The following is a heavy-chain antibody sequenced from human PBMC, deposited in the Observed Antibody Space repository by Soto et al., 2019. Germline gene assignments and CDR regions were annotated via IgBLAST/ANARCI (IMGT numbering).Heavy chain of an antibody. CDR3: ARVWGGAFDI. Sequence: SETLSLTCTVSGGSISSGDDYWSWIRQPPGKGLEWIGYIYYSGSTNYNPSLKSRVTISVDTSKNQFSLKLSSVTAADTAVYYCARVWGGAFDIWGQGTMVTVSS. J-gene: IGHJ3*02. CDR1: GGSISSGDDY. V-gene: IGHV4-61*08. CDR2: IYYSGST. D-gene: IGHD3-10*01.